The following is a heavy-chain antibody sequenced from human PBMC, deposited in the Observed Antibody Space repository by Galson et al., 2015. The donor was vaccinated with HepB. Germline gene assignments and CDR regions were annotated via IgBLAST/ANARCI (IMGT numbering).Heavy chain of an antibody. D-gene: IGHD1-7*01. CDR3: AKDTRTGTTFDY. V-gene: IGHV3-30*18. CDR1: GFTFSSYG. CDR2: ISYDGSNK. Sequence: SLRLSCAASGFTFSSYGMHWVRQAPGKGLEWVAVISYDGSNKYYADSVKGRFTISRDNSKNTLYLQMNSLRAEDTAVYYCAKDTRTGTTFDYWGQGTLVTVSS. J-gene: IGHJ4*02.